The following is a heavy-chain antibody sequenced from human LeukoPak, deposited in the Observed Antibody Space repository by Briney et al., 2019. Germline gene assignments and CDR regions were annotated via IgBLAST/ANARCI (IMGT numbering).Heavy chain of an antibody. CDR1: GFSFSTYA. J-gene: IGHJ4*02. D-gene: IGHD4-17*01. CDR2: ISGSGGST. Sequence: GGSLRLSCAASGFSFSTYAMHWVRQAPGKGLEWVSAISGSGGSTYYADPVKGRFTISRDNSKNTLYLQMNSLRAEDTAVYYCAKDRSSPYGDYVMAYWGQGTLVTVSS. V-gene: IGHV3-23*01. CDR3: AKDRSSPYGDYVMAY.